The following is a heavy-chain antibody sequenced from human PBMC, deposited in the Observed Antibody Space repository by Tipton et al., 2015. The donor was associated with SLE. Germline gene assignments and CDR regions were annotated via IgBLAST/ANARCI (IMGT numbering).Heavy chain of an antibody. CDR2: IHYSGST. CDR1: GGSISNFY. CDR3: AREEDCSGGSCYAPVLDS. Sequence: TLSLTCTVSGGSISNFYWSWIRQPAGKGLEWIGYIHYSGSTMYSPSLKSRVTMSVDTSKNQFSLNLSSVTAADTAVYYCAREEDCSGGSCYAPVLDSWGQGILVTVSS. V-gene: IGHV4-59*01. J-gene: IGHJ4*02. D-gene: IGHD2-15*01.